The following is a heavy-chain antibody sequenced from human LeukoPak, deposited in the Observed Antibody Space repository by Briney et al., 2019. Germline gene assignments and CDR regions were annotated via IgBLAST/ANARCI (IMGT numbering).Heavy chain of an antibody. Sequence: GSLRLSCAASGFTFSTYCMSWIRQSAGKGLEWIGRIYTSGSTDYNPSLQSRVTISVDASKNQFSLRLSSVTAADTAVYYCARVTVGVRGLHFDLWGQGILVTVSS. V-gene: IGHV4-4*07. D-gene: IGHD3-10*01. CDR2: IYTSGST. CDR1: GFTFSTYC. J-gene: IGHJ4*02. CDR3: ARVTVGVRGLHFDL.